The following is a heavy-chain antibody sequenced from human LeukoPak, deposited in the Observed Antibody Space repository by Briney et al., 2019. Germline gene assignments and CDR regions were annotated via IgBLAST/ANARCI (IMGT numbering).Heavy chain of an antibody. D-gene: IGHD3-10*01. J-gene: IGHJ3*02. CDR3: ARNIITVYAFDI. V-gene: IGHV1-8*01. Sequence: ASVKVSCKAPGYTFTSYDINWVRQATGQGLEWMGWMNPNSGNTGYTQKLQGRVTMTTDTSTSTAYMELRSLRSDDTAVYYCARNIITVYAFDIWGQGTMVTVSS. CDR1: GYTFTSYD. CDR2: MNPNSGNT.